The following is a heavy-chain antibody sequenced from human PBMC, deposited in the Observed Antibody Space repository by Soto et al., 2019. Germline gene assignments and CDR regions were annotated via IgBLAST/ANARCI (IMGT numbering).Heavy chain of an antibody. CDR2: IYYSGGT. Sequence: SETLSLTCTVSGAAPSSGGYFYTWVRQPPGKGLEWLGYIYYSGGTNYNPSLKSRVTISLDKSKSQFSLRLISVTAADTAVYYCTREQSDDNYFDPWGQGTLVTVSS. CDR3: TREQSDDNYFDP. CDR1: GAAPSSGGYF. V-gene: IGHV4-61*08. J-gene: IGHJ5*02. D-gene: IGHD6-19*01.